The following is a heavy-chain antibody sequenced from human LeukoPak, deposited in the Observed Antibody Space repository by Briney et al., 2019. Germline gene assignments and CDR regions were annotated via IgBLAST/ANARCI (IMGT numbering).Heavy chain of an antibody. CDR1: GGSFSGYY. CDR2: INHSGST. J-gene: IGHJ3*01. D-gene: IGHD3-3*01. Sequence: SETLSLTCAVYGGSFSGYYWSWIRQPPGKGLEWIGEINHSGSTNYNPSLKSRVTISADTSKNQFPLKLSSVTAADTAVYYCARGQYYDFWSDYYGRDAFDFWGQGTMVTVSS. V-gene: IGHV4-34*01. CDR3: ARGQYYDFWSDYYGRDAFDF.